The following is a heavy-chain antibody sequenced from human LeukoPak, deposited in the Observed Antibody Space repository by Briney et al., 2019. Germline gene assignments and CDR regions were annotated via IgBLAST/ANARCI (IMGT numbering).Heavy chain of an antibody. CDR3: ARERTSGWDAFDT. D-gene: IGHD6-19*01. V-gene: IGHV3-74*01. J-gene: IGHJ5*02. Sequence: TGGSLRLSCAASGFTFSSFWMHWVRHAPGKGLVWVSRINSVGSSTIYADSVKGRFTISRDNAKNTLYLQMNSLRAEDTAVYYCARERTSGWDAFDTWGQGTLVTVSS. CDR2: INSVGSST. CDR1: GFTFSSFW.